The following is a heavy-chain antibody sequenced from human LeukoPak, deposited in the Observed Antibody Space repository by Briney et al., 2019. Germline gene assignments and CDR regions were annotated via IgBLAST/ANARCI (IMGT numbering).Heavy chain of an antibody. CDR2: ISGSGGST. V-gene: IGHV3-23*01. CDR1: GFTFSDYA. CDR3: AKGKDDSSGWYFFY. D-gene: IGHD6-19*01. J-gene: IGHJ4*02. Sequence: HPGGSLRLSCAASGFTFSDYALSWVRQAPGKGLEWVSAISGSGGSTYYAGSVKGRFTISRDNSKNTLYLQMNSLRAEDTAVYYCAKGKDDSSGWYFFYWGQGTLVTVSS.